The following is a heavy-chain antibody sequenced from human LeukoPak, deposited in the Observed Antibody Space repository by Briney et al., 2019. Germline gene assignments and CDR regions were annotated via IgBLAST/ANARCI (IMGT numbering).Heavy chain of an antibody. V-gene: IGHV3-21*01. CDR1: GFTFSSYS. CDR3: ARDSLPAAIGIFDY. J-gene: IGHJ4*02. Sequence: SGGSLRLSCAASGFTFSSYSMNWVRQAPGKGLEWVSSISSSSSYTYYADSVKGRFTISRDNAKNSLYLQMNSLRAEDTAVYYCARDSLPAAIGIFDYWGQGTLVTVSS. D-gene: IGHD2-2*01. CDR2: ISSSSSYT.